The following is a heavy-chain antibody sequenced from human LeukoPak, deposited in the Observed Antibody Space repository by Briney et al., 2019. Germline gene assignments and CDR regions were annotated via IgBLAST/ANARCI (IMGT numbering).Heavy chain of an antibody. CDR3: ARSDIVVVPAAIPPHYYYYGMDV. Sequence: SETLSLTCTVSGGSISSGSYYWSWIRQPAGKGLEWIGRIYTSGSTNYNPPLKSRVTISVDTSKNQFSLKLSSVTAADTAVYYCARSDIVVVPAAIPPHYYYYGMDVWGQGTTVTVSS. J-gene: IGHJ6*02. CDR1: GGSISSGSYY. V-gene: IGHV4-61*02. CDR2: IYTSGST. D-gene: IGHD2-2*01.